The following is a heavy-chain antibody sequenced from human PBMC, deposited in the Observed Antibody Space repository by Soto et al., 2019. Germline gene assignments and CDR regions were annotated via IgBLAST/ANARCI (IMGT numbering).Heavy chain of an antibody. CDR2: IRNDGSNT. D-gene: IGHD2-8*01. Sequence: SLILSCAGSGFIFISYRRCLVRQAPGKGLEWVAVIRNDGSNTYYADSVKGRFTISRDNSKDTLYLQMNSLRAEDTAVYYCARDLPDTNNRIDYWGQGTLVTVSS. CDR1: GFIFISYR. CDR3: ARDLPDTNNRIDY. V-gene: IGHV3-33*01. J-gene: IGHJ4*01.